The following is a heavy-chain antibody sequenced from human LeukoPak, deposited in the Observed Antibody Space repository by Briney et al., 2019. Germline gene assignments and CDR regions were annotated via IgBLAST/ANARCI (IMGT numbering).Heavy chain of an antibody. J-gene: IGHJ4*02. D-gene: IGHD2-2*01. CDR1: GFTFSSYW. CDR2: INSDGSTI. CDR3: TRETVVVATASLGY. V-gene: IGHV3-74*01. Sequence: PPGGSLRLSCAASGFTFSSYWMHWVRQAPGKGLVLVSRINSDGSTINYADSVKGRFTISRDNAKNTLYLQMDSLRAEDTAVYYCTRETVVVATASLGYWGLGTLVTVSS.